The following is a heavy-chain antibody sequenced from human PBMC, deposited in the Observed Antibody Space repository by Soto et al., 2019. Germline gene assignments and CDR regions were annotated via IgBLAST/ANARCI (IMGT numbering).Heavy chain of an antibody. V-gene: IGHV3-23*01. CDR2: LSGSGSLS. CDR3: ARDRGGALDY. CDR1: GFTFNTFA. Sequence: EVLLLESGGGLVQPGGSLRLSCAASGFTFNTFAMTWVRQAPGKGLEWVSALSGSGSLSYYADSVKGRFTNSRDNSKNTMYLQMNNLRVDETAVYFCARDRGGALDYWGQGTLVTVSS. J-gene: IGHJ4*02. D-gene: IGHD3-16*01.